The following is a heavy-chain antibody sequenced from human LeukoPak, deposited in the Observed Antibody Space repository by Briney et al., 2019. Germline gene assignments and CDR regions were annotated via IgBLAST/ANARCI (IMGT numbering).Heavy chain of an antibody. CDR2: IGSGGFST. CDR1: GFNFRDAA. Sequence: GVSLRLSCAASGFNFRDAAMTWVRQAPGKGLEWVSLIGSGGFSTHYGDSVKGRFTISRDNSKNTLYLQMNSLRAEDTAVYSCARASSPFDYWGQGTLVTVSS. J-gene: IGHJ4*02. CDR3: ARASSPFDY. V-gene: IGHV3-23*01.